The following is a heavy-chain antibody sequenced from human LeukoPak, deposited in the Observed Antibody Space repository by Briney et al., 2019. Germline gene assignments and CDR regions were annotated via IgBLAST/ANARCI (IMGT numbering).Heavy chain of an antibody. D-gene: IGHD3-10*02. Sequence: GGSLRLSCAASGFTFSSYEMNWVRQAPGKGLEWVSYISSSGSTIYYAEFVKGRFTISRDHAKNSLYLQMNSLRAEDTAVYYCAELGITMIGGVWGKGTAVTISS. CDR3: AELGITMIGGV. CDR1: GFTFSSYE. CDR2: ISSSGSTI. J-gene: IGHJ6*04. V-gene: IGHV3-48*03.